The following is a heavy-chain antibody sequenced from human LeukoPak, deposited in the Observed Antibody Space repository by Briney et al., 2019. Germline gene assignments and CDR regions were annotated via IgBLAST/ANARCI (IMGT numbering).Heavy chain of an antibody. D-gene: IGHD2-2*01. CDR2: IIPIFGTA. CDR1: GGTFSSYA. CDR3: ATYCSSTSCYYYYGMDV. V-gene: IGHV1-69*13. J-gene: IGHJ6*02. Sequence: GASVTVSCKASGGTFSSYAISWVRQAPGQGLEWMGGIIPIFGTANYAQKFQGRVTITADESTSTAYMELSSLRSEDTAVYYCATYCSSTSCYYYYGMDVWGQGTTVTVSS.